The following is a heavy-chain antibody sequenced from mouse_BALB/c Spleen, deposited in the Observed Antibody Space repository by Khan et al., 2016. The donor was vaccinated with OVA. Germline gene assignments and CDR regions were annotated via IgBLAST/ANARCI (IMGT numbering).Heavy chain of an antibody. Sequence: VQLKQSGAELVKPGASVKLSCTASGFNIKDTYMHWVKQRPEQGLEWIGRIDPANGHTKYAPNFQGKATITAETSSNTAYLQLSGLTSEDTASYYGARIKAWGQGTTLTGSA. CDR1: GFNIKDTY. J-gene: IGHJ2*01. V-gene: IGHV14-3*02. CDR3: ARIKA. D-gene: IGHD1-3*01. CDR2: IDPANGHT.